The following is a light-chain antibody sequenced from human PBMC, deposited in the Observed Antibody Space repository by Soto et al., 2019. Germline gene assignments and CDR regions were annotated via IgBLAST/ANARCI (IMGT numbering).Light chain of an antibody. CDR1: QLISSW. CDR3: QQSYSRPRT. CDR2: GAS. Sequence: IQMTQSPSSVSASVGDSVTITCRASQLISSWLAWYQVKPGKAPKLVVYGASNRESGVPSRFTGSESGTLFTLTINSLQPEDFATYFCQQSYSRPRTFGQGTKVEVK. J-gene: IGKJ1*01. V-gene: IGKV1-12*01.